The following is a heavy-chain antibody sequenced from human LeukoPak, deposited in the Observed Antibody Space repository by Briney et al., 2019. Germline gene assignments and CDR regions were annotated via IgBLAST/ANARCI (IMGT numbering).Heavy chain of an antibody. D-gene: IGHD2-15*01. Sequence: GGSLRLSCAASGFTFSSYAMSWVRQARGKGLEWVSVISNSGGNTYYADSVKGRFTISRDNSKNTLYLQMNSLRAEDTAVYYCAKDSGGGVNSPINYWGQGTLVTVSS. CDR2: ISNSGGNT. CDR3: AKDSGGGVNSPINY. CDR1: GFTFSSYA. V-gene: IGHV3-23*01. J-gene: IGHJ4*02.